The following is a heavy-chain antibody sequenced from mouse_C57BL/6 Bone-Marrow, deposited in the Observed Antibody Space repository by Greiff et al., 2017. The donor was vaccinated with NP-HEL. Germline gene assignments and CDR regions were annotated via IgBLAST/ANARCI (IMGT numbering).Heavy chain of an antibody. CDR2: IDPEDGET. D-gene: IGHD1-1*01. CDR1: GFNIKDYY. V-gene: IGHV14-2*01. J-gene: IGHJ2*01. CDR3: ARWITTVVARGDY. Sequence: EVKLVESGAELVKPGASVKLSCTASGFNIKDYYMHWVKQRTEQGLEWIGRIDPEDGETKYAPKFQGKATITADTSSNTAYLQLSSLTSEDTAVYYCARWITTVVARGDYWGQGTTLTVSS.